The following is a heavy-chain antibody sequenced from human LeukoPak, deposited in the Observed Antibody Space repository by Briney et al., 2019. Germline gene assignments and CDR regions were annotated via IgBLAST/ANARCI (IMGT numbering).Heavy chain of an antibody. D-gene: IGHD6-19*01. Sequence: SETLSLTCGVYGASFSGYYWTWIRQPPGKGLEWIGEINHSGSTNYNPSLKSRVTISVDTSKNQFSLKLSSVTAADTAVYYCARHSQQWLVRSVNWFDPWGQGTLVTVSS. CDR3: ARHSQQWLVRSVNWFDP. J-gene: IGHJ5*02. CDR1: GASFSGYY. CDR2: INHSGST. V-gene: IGHV4-34*01.